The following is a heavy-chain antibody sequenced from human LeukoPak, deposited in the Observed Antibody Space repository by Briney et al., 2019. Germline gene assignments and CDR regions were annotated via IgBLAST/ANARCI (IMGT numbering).Heavy chain of an antibody. CDR3: ARGGLTSSSWYKCFDF. D-gene: IGHD6-13*01. Sequence: SETLSLTCGVYGGSFSGYYWSWIRQSAGKGLEWIGEINHSGSANYNLSLKSRVTISVDTSKKQFSLKLSSVTAADTAVYYCARGGLTSSSWYKCFDFWGQGTQVTVSS. CDR1: GGSFSGYY. J-gene: IGHJ4*02. V-gene: IGHV4-34*01. CDR2: INHSGSA.